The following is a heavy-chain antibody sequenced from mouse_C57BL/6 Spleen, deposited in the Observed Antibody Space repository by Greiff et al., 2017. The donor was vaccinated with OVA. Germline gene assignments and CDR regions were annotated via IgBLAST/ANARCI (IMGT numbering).Heavy chain of an antibody. J-gene: IGHJ1*03. CDR1: GYTFTSYW. D-gene: IGHD1-1*01. V-gene: IGHV1-50*01. CDR2: IDPSDSYT. CDR3: ADYYYSSSYGYFDV. Sequence: QVQLQQPGAELVKPGASVKLSCKASGYTFTSYWMQWVKQRPGQGLEWIGEIDPSDSYTNYNQKFKGKATLTVDTSSSTAYMQLSSLTSEDSAVYYCADYYYSSSYGYFDVWGTGTTVTVSS.